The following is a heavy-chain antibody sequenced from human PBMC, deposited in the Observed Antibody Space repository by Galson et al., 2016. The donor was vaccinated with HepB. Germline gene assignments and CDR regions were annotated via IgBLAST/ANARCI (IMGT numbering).Heavy chain of an antibody. Sequence: SLRLSCAASGFTVSDYYMTWVRQAPGKGLEWVSVVSLGGSTYYAQSVEGRFTISRDDSKNTLHLQMNSLTAEDTAVYFCARTSYRECTGTHCVNFRYYYYFMDVWGKGTTVTVSS. CDR2: VSLGGST. CDR3: ARTSYRECTGTHCVNFRYYYYFMDV. V-gene: IGHV3-53*01. D-gene: IGHD2-8*02. J-gene: IGHJ6*03. CDR1: GFTVSDYY.